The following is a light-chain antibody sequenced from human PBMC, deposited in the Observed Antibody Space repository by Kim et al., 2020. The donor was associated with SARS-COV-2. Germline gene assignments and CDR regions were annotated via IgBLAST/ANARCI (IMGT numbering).Light chain of an antibody. CDR1: QSVSSY. Sequence: ETVLTQSPATLSLSPGERATLSCRASQSVSSYLAWYQQKPGRAPRLLIYDTSNRATGIPARFSGSGSGTDFSLTISSLEPEDFAVYYCQQRTNWPVTFGRGTRLEIK. V-gene: IGKV3-11*01. CDR3: QQRTNWPVT. J-gene: IGKJ5*01. CDR2: DTS.